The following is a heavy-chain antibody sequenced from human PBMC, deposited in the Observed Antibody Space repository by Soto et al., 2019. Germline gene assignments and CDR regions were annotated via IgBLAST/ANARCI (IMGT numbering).Heavy chain of an antibody. CDR1: GGSISSGGRY. J-gene: IGHJ3*02. CDR3: ARVVPTNYYDNRGAFDI. CDR2: LYYSGST. D-gene: IGHD3-22*01. V-gene: IGHV4-31*03. Sequence: SETLSLTCTVSGGSISSGGRYWSWIRQHPGKGLEWIGYLYYSGSTYYNPSLKSRVTMSVDTSKNQFSLKLNSVTAADTAVYYCARVVPTNYYDNRGAFDIWGQGTMVTVSS.